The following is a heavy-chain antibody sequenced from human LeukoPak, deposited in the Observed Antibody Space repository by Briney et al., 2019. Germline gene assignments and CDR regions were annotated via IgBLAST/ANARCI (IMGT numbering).Heavy chain of an antibody. J-gene: IGHJ5*02. CDR3: ARVDLRFLEWSQNWFDP. D-gene: IGHD3-3*01. V-gene: IGHV4-59*08. CDR2: IHYDGST. CDR1: GGSITNYY. Sequence: SETLSLTCTVSGGSITNYYWSWIRQSPGKGLEWIGFIHYDGSTTYNPSLKSRVTISIDTSKTQFSLKLSSVTAADTAVYYCARVDLRFLEWSQNWFDPWGQGTLVTVSS.